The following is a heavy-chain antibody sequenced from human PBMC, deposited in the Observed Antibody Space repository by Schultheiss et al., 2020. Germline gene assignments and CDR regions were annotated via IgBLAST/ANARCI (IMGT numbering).Heavy chain of an antibody. D-gene: IGHD2-2*01. CDR2: IYTSGST. V-gene: IGHV4-4*07. CDR3: ARGLGPAVLYYYGMEV. Sequence: SETLSLTCTVSGGSISSYYWSWIRQPAGKGLEWIGRIYTSGSTNYNPSLKSRVTISLDTSKNQFSLKLNSVTAADTAVYYCARGLGPAVLYYYGMEVWGQGTTVTV. J-gene: IGHJ6*02. CDR1: GGSISSYY.